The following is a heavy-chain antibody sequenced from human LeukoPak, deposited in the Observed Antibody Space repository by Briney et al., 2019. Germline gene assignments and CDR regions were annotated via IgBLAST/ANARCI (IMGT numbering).Heavy chain of an antibody. Sequence: SETLSLTCTVSGGSISSSSYYWGWIRQPPGKGLEWIGSIYYSGSTYYNPSLKSRVTISVDTSKNQFSLKLSSVTAADTAVYYCARLGGITMVRGVIKYFDYWGQGTLVTVSS. J-gene: IGHJ4*02. CDR1: GGSISSSSYY. V-gene: IGHV4-39*07. D-gene: IGHD3-10*01. CDR2: IYYSGST. CDR3: ARLGGITMVRGVIKYFDY.